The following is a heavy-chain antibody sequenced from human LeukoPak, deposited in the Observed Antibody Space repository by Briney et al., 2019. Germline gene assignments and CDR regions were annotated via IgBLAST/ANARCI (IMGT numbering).Heavy chain of an antibody. CDR2: ISAYNGNT. Sequence: VASVKVSCKASGYTFTSYGISWVRQAPGQGLEWMGWISAYNGNTSYAQKLQGRVTMTTDTSTSTAYMELRSLRSDDTAVYYCARDASDNWNYKTAFDIWGQGTMVTVSS. CDR1: GYTFTSYG. CDR3: ARDASDNWNYKTAFDI. V-gene: IGHV1-18*01. J-gene: IGHJ3*02. D-gene: IGHD1-7*01.